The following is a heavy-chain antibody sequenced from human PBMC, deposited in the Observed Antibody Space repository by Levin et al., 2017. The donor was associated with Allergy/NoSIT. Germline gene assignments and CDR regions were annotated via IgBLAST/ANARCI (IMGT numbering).Heavy chain of an antibody. J-gene: IGHJ4*02. V-gene: IGHV4-59*01. CDR1: GGSISSYY. Sequence: GSLRLSCTVSGGSISSYYWSWIRQPPGKGLEWIGYIYYSGSTNSNPSLKSRVTISVDTSKNQFSLKLSSVTAADTAVYYCARDVVRGVCGGLDSWGQGTLVTVSS. D-gene: IGHD3-10*01. CDR3: ARDVVRGVCGGLDS. CDR2: IYYSGST.